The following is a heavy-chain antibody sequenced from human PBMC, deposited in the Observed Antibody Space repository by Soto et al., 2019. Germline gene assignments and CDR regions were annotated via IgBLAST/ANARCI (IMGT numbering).Heavy chain of an antibody. CDR2: ISYDGSNK. J-gene: IGHJ3*02. D-gene: IGHD2-21*02. V-gene: IGHV3-30*18. CDR1: GFTVSSYG. Sequence: PGGSLRLSCAASGFTVSSYGMHWVRQAPGKGLEWVAVISYDGSNKYCADSVKGRFTISGDNSKNTLYLQMNGLRAEDTAVYYCAKAMVVVTAISGGGGFDKWGQGTLVTVSS. CDR3: AKAMVVVTAISGGGGFDK.